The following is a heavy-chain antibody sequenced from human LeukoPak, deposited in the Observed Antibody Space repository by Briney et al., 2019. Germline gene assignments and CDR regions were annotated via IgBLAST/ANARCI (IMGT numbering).Heavy chain of an antibody. Sequence: ASVKVSCKASGYTFTGYYMHWVRQAPGQGRKWMGWINPNSGGTNYAQTFQGRVTMTRDTSISTAYMELSRLRSDDTAVYYCAGFPRGPYYYGSGSSSYYYYGMDVWGQGTTVTVSS. CDR3: AGFPRGPYYYGSGSSSYYYYGMDV. D-gene: IGHD3-10*01. CDR2: INPNSGGT. V-gene: IGHV1-2*02. CDR1: GYTFTGYY. J-gene: IGHJ6*02.